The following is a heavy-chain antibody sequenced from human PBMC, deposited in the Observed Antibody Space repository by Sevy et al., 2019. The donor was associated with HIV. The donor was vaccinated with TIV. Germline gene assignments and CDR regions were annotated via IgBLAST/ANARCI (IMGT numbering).Heavy chain of an antibody. CDR3: AKGDRSSGWYGAFDI. J-gene: IGHJ3*02. V-gene: IGHV3-9*01. CDR2: ISWNSVRI. Sequence: GGSLRLSCAASGFTLDDYAMHWVRQAPGKGVEWVSSISWNSVRIDYADSVKGRFTISRDNAKRSLFLQMNSLRPEDTALYFCAKGDRSSGWYGAFDIWGQGTMVTVSS. CDR1: GFTLDDYA. D-gene: IGHD6-19*01.